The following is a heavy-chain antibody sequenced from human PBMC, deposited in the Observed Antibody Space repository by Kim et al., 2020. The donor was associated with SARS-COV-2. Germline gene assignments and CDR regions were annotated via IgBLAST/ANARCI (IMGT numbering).Heavy chain of an antibody. J-gene: IGHJ4*02. Sequence: TSYAQKFQGRVTMTRDTSTSTVYMELSSLRSEDTAVYYCARGLYDFPPGYWGQGTLVTVSS. D-gene: IGHD3-3*01. V-gene: IGHV1-46*01. CDR3: ARGLYDFPPGY. CDR2: T.